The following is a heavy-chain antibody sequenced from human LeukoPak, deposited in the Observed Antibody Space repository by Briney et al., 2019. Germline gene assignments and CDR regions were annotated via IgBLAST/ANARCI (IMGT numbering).Heavy chain of an antibody. Sequence: PSQTLSLTCTVSGGSISSGTYYWGYIRQPAGKGLEWIGGISTSGSTNYNPSLKSRVSISVDTSNQQFSLQLSSVTAADTAVYYCARYREVGATVDYWGQGTLVTVSS. J-gene: IGHJ4*02. CDR1: GGSISSGTYY. V-gene: IGHV4-61*02. CDR2: ISTSGST. D-gene: IGHD1-26*01. CDR3: ARYREVGATVDY.